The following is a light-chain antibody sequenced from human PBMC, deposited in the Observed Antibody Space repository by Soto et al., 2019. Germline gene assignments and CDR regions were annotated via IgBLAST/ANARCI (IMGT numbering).Light chain of an antibody. CDR1: QTISSW. J-gene: IGKJ5*01. V-gene: IGKV1-39*01. Sequence: DIQMTQSPSTLSGSLGDRVTITCRASQTISSWLAWYQQKPGEAPKLLIYAASSLRSGVPSRFSGGGSGTDFTLTISSLQPEDFATYYCQQSYSTPITFGHGTRLEIK. CDR3: QQSYSTPIT. CDR2: AAS.